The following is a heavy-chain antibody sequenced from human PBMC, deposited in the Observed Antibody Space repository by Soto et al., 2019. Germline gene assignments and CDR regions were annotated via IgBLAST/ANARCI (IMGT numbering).Heavy chain of an antibody. J-gene: IGHJ4*02. Sequence: QVQLVESGGGVVQPGRSLRLSCAASGFTFSSYAMHWVRQAPGKGLEWVAVISYDGSNKYYADSEKGRFTISRDNSKNTLYLQMNSLRAEDTAVYYCARAGLLGYFYYWGQGTLVTVSS. V-gene: IGHV3-30-3*01. CDR1: GFTFSSYA. D-gene: IGHD3-16*01. CDR3: ARAGLLGYFYY. CDR2: ISYDGSNK.